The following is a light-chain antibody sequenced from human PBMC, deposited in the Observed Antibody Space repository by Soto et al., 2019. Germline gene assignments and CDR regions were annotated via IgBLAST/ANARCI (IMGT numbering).Light chain of an antibody. Sequence: EIVLTQSPGTLSLSPGESATLSCRASQSLSSTYLAWYQQKPGQAPRLLIYGASNRATGIPDRFSGSGSGTDFTLTINRLEPEDFAVYYCQQYGSSPLTFGQGXKVDIK. CDR3: QQYGSSPLT. V-gene: IGKV3-20*01. J-gene: IGKJ1*01. CDR2: GAS. CDR1: QSLSSTY.